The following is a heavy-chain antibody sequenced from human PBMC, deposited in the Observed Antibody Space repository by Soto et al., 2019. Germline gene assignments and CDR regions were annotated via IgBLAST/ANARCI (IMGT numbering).Heavy chain of an antibody. CDR1: GGSFSGYY. D-gene: IGHD2-15*01. J-gene: IGHJ6*03. CDR3: ARGVRRCSGGSCYSGYYYYMDV. CDR2: INHSGST. V-gene: IGHV4-34*01. Sequence: SETLSLTCAVYGGSFSGYYWSWIRQPPGKGLEWIGEINHSGSTNYNPSLKSRVTISVDTSKNQFSLKLSSVTAADTAVYYCARGVRRCSGGSCYSGYYYYMDVWGKGTTVTVSS.